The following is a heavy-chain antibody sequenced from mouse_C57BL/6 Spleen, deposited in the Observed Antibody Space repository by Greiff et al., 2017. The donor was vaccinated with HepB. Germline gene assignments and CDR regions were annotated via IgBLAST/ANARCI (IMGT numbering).Heavy chain of an antibody. CDR2: ISDGGSYT. CDR3: ARDYYYGSSAYYAMDY. J-gene: IGHJ4*01. D-gene: IGHD1-1*01. Sequence: DVKLVESGGGLVKPGGSLKLSCAASGFTFSSYAMSWVRQTPEKRLEWVATISDGGSYTYYPDNVKGRFTISRDNAKNNLYLQMSHLKSEDTAMYYCARDYYYGSSAYYAMDYWGQGTSVTVSS. CDR1: GFTFSSYA. V-gene: IGHV5-4*03.